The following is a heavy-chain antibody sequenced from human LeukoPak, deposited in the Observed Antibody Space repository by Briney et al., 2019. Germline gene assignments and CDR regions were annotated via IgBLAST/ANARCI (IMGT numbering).Heavy chain of an antibody. CDR3: ARRDRNSSSWYPAYYFDY. CDR1: GYSFTSYW. CDR2: IYPGDSDT. D-gene: IGHD6-13*01. Sequence: PGESLKISCKGSGYSFTSYWIGWVRQMPGKGLEWMGIIYPGDSDTRYSPSFQGQVTISADKSISTAYPQWSSLKASDTAMYHCARRDRNSSSWYPAYYFDYWGQGTLVTVSS. J-gene: IGHJ4*02. V-gene: IGHV5-51*01.